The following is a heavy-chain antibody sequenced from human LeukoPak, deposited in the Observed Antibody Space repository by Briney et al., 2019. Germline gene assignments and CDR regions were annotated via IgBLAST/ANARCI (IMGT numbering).Heavy chain of an antibody. J-gene: IGHJ4*02. Sequence: ASVKVSCKASGYTFTGHYMHWVRQAPGQGLEWMGWINPNTGGTNYIQRYQGRVTMTRDTSINTAYMELSRLRSDDTAVYYCARFGSSGDYWGQGTLVTVSS. CDR3: ARFGSSGDY. D-gene: IGHD6-6*01. V-gene: IGHV1-2*02. CDR2: INPNTGGT. CDR1: GYTFTGHY.